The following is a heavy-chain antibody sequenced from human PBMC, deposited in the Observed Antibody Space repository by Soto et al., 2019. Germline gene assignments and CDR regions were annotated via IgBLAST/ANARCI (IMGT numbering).Heavy chain of an antibody. CDR1: GFTFSSYA. CDR2: INSDGVTT. CDR3: AKLASSTSSSFDY. J-gene: IGHJ4*02. Sequence: GGSLRLSCAASGFTFSSYAMRWVRQAPGKGLKWVSDINSDGVTTYYADSVKGRFTISRDNSKNTLYLQMNSLRAEDTAVYYCAKLASSTSSSFDYWGQGTLVTVSS. V-gene: IGHV3-23*01. D-gene: IGHD2-2*01.